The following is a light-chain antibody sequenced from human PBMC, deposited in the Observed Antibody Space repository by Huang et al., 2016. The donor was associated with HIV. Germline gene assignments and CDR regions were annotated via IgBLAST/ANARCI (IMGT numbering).Light chain of an antibody. J-gene: IGKJ1*01. CDR2: EAS. CDR1: QSVSSN. V-gene: IGKV3-15*01. CDR3: QQYNNWRTWT. Sequence: EIVMTQSPATLSVSPGERATLSCRASQSVSSNFAWYQQKPGQAPRLLIFEASSRATGIPARFSGSWSGTEFTLTISSLQSEDFAVYYCQQYNNWRTWTFGQGTKVEIK.